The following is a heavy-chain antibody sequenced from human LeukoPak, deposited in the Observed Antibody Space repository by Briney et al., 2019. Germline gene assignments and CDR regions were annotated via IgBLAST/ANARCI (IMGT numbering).Heavy chain of an antibody. CDR3: ARELIGAAGINDPFHM. D-gene: IGHD6-13*01. CDR1: GYTFTDYY. V-gene: IGHV1-2*02. Sequence: ASVKVSCKTSGYTFTDYYLHWVRQAPGQGLEWMGGINPNSGATNYAQKFQGRVTMTRDTSISTAYMELTSLTSDDTAVYYCARELIGAAGINDPFHMWGQGTMVTVSS. J-gene: IGHJ3*02. CDR2: INPNSGAT.